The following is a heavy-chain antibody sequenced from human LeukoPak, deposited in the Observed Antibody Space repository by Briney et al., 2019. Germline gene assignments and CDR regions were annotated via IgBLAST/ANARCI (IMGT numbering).Heavy chain of an antibody. CDR2: IYYSGST. V-gene: IGHV4-39*01. Sequence: SETLSLTCTVSGGSISSSYYWGWIRQPPGKGLEWIGSIYYSGSTYYNPSLKSRVTISVDTSKNQFSLKLSSVTAADTAVYYCARPWYAWGQGTLVTVSS. CDR1: GGSISSSYY. CDR3: ARPWYA. D-gene: IGHD6-13*01. J-gene: IGHJ4*02.